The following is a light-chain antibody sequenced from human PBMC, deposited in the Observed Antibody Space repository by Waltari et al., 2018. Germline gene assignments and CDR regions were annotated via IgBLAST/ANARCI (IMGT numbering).Light chain of an antibody. J-gene: IGKJ4*01. CDR1: QSVSRS. CDR3: QQRSVWPVT. CDR2: EAS. V-gene: IGKV3-11*02. Sequence: EIVLTQSPATLSLSPGESVTLPCRASQSVSRSLGWFLQKPGQAPKLLIYEASNRAPGLPGRFSGSGFGRDFTLTISSLEPEDFGVYYCQQRSVWPVTFGGGTKLEI.